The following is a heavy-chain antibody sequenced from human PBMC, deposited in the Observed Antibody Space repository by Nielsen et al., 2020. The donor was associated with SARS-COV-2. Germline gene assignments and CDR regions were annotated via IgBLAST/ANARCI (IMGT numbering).Heavy chain of an antibody. D-gene: IGHD3-22*01. CDR1: GYTFTGYY. V-gene: IGHV1-2*06. J-gene: IGHJ4*02. Sequence: ASVKVSCKASGYTFTGYYMHWVRQAPGQGLEWMGRINPNSGGTNYAQKFQGRVTMTRDTSISTAYMELSRLRSDDTAVYYCASSINYYDGGYFDYWGQGTLVTVSS. CDR3: ASSINYYDGGYFDY. CDR2: INPNSGGT.